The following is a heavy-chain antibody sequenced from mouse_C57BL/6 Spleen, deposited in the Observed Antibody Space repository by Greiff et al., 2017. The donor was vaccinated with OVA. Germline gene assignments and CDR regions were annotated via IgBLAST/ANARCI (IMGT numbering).Heavy chain of an antibody. D-gene: IGHD2-2*01. J-gene: IGHJ1*03. Sequence: EVKLKESGGGLVKPGGSLKLSCAASGFTFSSYAMSWVRQTPEQRLEWVATISDGGSYTYYPDNVKGRFTISRDNAKNNLYLQMSHLKSEDTAMYYCARAAVKGYFDGWGTGTTVTVSS. CDR2: ISDGGSYT. CDR1: GFTFSSYA. CDR3: ARAAVKGYFDG. V-gene: IGHV5-4*03.